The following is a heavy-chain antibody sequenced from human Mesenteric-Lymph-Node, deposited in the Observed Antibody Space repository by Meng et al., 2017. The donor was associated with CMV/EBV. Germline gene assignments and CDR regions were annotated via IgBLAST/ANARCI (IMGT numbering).Heavy chain of an antibody. D-gene: IGHD2-2*01. CDR2: ISWDGGST. Sequence: GESLKISCAASGFTFDDYSMHWVRQAPGKGLEWVSVISWDGGSTYYADSVKGRFTISRDDSKNSLYLQMNSLRTEDTALYYCAKAQGYCSSTSCWFGEFQHWGQGTLVTVSS. J-gene: IGHJ1*01. CDR1: GFTFDDYS. V-gene: IGHV3-43*01. CDR3: AKAQGYCSSTSCWFGEFQH.